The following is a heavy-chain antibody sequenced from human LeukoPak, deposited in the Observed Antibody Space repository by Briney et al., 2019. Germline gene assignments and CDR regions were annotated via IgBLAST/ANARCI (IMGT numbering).Heavy chain of an antibody. J-gene: IGHJ4*02. CDR3: ARGSGWYSYYFDY. Sequence: SETLPLTCAVYGGSFSGYYWSWIRQPPGKGLEWIGEINHSGSTNYNPSLKSRVTISVDTSKNQFSLKLSSVTAADTAVYYCARGSGWYSYYFDYWGQGTLVTVSS. CDR1: GGSFSGYY. D-gene: IGHD6-19*01. V-gene: IGHV4-34*01. CDR2: INHSGST.